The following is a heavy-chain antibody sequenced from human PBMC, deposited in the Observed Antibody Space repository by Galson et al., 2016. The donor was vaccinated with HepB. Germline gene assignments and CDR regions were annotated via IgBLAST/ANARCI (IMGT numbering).Heavy chain of an antibody. CDR3: ARTGDYYDSSNYCECIFET. CDR2: IYPGDSDT. CDR1: GYSFTNYW. D-gene: IGHD3-22*01. V-gene: IGHV5-51*01. J-gene: IGHJ3*02. Sequence: QSGAEVKKTGESLKISCKGSGYSFTNYWIGWVRQLPGKGLEWMGIIYPGDSDTRYSPSLQGQVTISVDKSISTAYLQWSSLKASETDRYYGARTGDYYDSSNYCECIFETWGQGTLGTVSS.